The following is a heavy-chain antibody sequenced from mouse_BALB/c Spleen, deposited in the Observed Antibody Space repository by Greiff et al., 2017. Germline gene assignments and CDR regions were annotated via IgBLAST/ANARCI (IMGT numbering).Heavy chain of an antibody. CDR3: ARDYYYGSSYGFDY. D-gene: IGHD1-1*01. V-gene: IGHV5-9-3*01. Sequence: EVQLVESGGGLVKPGGSLKLSCAASGFTFSSYAMSWVRQTPEKRLEWVATISSGGSYTYYPDSVKGRFTISRDNAKNTLYLQMSSLRSEDTAMYYCARDYYYGSSYGFDYWGQGTTLTVSS. CDR1: GFTFSSYA. J-gene: IGHJ2*01. CDR2: ISSGGSYT.